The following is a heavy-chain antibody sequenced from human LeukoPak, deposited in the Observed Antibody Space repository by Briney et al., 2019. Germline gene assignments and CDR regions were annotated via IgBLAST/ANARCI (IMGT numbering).Heavy chain of an antibody. D-gene: IGHD2-2*01. CDR2: IYYSGST. V-gene: IGHV4-30-4*01. CDR3: AREWAVVVPAAIDNWYFDL. J-gene: IGHJ2*01. CDR1: GGSISVYY. Sequence: SETLSLTCTVSGGSISVYYWSWIRQPPGKGPEWIGYIYYSGSTFYNPSLKSRITISVDTSKNQFSLKLSSVTAADTAVYYCAREWAVVVPAAIDNWYFDLWGRGTLVTVSS.